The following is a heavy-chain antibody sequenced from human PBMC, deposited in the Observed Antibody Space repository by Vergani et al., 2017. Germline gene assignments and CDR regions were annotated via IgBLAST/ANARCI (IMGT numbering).Heavy chain of an antibody. J-gene: IGHJ6*03. CDR3: AKDRRITMVRGAMDV. V-gene: IGHV3-53*04. CDR1: GFTVSSNY. Sequence: EVQLVESGGGLVQPGGSLRLSCAASGFTVSSNYMSWVRQAPGKGLEWVSVIYSGGSTYYADSVKGRFTISRHNSKNTLYLQMNSLRAEDTAVYYCAKDRRITMVRGAMDVWGKGTTVTVSS. D-gene: IGHD3-10*01. CDR2: IYSGGST.